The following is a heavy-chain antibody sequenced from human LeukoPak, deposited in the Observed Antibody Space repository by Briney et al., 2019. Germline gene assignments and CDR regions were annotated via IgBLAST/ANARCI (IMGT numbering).Heavy chain of an antibody. CDR2: ISGSGGST. Sequence: GGSLRLSCAASGFTFSSYAMSWVRQAPGKGLEWVPAISGSGGSTYYADSVKGRFTISRDNSKSTLYLQMNSLRAEDTAVYYCAKSIAVAGTSDYWGQGTLVTVSS. J-gene: IGHJ4*02. D-gene: IGHD6-19*01. V-gene: IGHV3-23*01. CDR3: AKSIAVAGTSDY. CDR1: GFTFSSYA.